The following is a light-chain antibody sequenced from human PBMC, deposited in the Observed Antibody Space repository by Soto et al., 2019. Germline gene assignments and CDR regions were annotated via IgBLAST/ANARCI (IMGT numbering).Light chain of an antibody. J-gene: IGLJ2*01. V-gene: IGLV2-23*02. CDR1: SSDVGSYNL. Sequence: QSALTQPASVSGSPGQSITISCTGTSSDVGSYNLVSWYQQHPGKAPKLMIYDVSKRPSGVSNRFSASKSGNTASLTSSGLQAEDEADYYCCSYAGTSPFVVFGGGTKLTVL. CDR3: CSYAGTSPFVV. CDR2: DVS.